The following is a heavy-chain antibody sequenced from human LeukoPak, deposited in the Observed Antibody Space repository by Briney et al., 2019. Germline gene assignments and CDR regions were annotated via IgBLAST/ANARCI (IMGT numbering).Heavy chain of an antibody. D-gene: IGHD6-6*01. Sequence: ASVKVSCKASGYTFTSYGISWVRQAPGQGLEWMGWISAYNGNTNYAQKLQGRVTMTTDTSTSTAYMELRSLRSDGTAVYYCARSIRRDPLDAFDIWGQGTMVTVSS. CDR3: ARSIRRDPLDAFDI. CDR2: ISAYNGNT. J-gene: IGHJ3*02. V-gene: IGHV1-18*01. CDR1: GYTFTSYG.